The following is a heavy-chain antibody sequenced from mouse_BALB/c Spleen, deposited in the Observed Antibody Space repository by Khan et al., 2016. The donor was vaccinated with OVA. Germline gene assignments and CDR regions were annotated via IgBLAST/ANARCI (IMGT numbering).Heavy chain of an antibody. Sequence: QLQQSGAEMVRPGTSVKVPCKASGYAFTDYLIEWLKQRPGQGLEWIGMINPGSGDIIYNEKFKDKATLTTYKSSNTAYLQLSSLTSADSAFYFCSRSGYGYGAYWGPGTLVTVSA. CDR3: SRSGYGYGAY. D-gene: IGHD1-2*01. J-gene: IGHJ3*01. CDR1: GYAFTDYL. V-gene: IGHV1-54*03. CDR2: INPGSGDI.